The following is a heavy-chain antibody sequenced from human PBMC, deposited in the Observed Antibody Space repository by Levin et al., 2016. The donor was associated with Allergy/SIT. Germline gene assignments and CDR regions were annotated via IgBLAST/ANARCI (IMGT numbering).Heavy chain of an antibody. D-gene: IGHD6-13*01. CDR3: ARWDSSSWLNWFDP. CDR2: IYHSGST. CDR1: GGSISSSNW. Sequence: SETLSLTCAVSGGSISSSNWWSWVRQPPGKGLEWIGEIYHSGSTNYNPSLKSRVTISVDKSKNQFSLKLSSVTAADTAVYYCARWDSSSWLNWFDPWGQGTLVTVSS. J-gene: IGHJ5*02. V-gene: IGHV4-4*02.